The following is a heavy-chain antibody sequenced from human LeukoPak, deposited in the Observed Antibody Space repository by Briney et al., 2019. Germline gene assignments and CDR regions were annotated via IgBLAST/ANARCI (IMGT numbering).Heavy chain of an antibody. D-gene: IGHD3-22*01. CDR1: GFTFSSYA. V-gene: IGHV3-64D*06. CDR2: ISYNGGST. Sequence: GGSLRLSCLASGFTFSSYAMHWVRQAPRKGLEYVSAISYNGGSTYYADSVKGRFTISRDNSKNTLFLQMSSLRTEDTAVYYCVKDDVYYYDSSGSYPTVWGQGPRSPSP. CDR3: VKDDVYYYDSSGSYPTV. J-gene: IGHJ6*02.